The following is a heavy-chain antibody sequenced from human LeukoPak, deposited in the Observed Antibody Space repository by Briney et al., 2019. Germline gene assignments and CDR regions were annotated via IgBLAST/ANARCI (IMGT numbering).Heavy chain of an antibody. Sequence: QPGGSLRLSCAASGFTFSSCWMHWVRQAPGKGLVWVSRINSDGSNTNYADSVKGRFTISRDNAKNTLYLQMNSLRAEDTAVYYCVRGGTYRYDGVVCWGQGTLVTVSS. CDR2: INSDGSNT. V-gene: IGHV3-74*01. J-gene: IGHJ4*02. CDR3: VRGGTYRYDGVVC. CDR1: GFTFSSCW. D-gene: IGHD5-18*01.